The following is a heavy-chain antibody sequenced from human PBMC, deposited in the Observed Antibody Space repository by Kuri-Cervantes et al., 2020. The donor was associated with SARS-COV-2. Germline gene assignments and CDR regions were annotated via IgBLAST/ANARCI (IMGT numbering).Heavy chain of an antibody. V-gene: IGHV1-3*01. Sequence: ASVKVSCKASGYTFTDYAIHWVRQAPGQRLEWMGWINAGNGNTRYSQKFRGRVTITRDTSASTAYMDLSRQRSEDTALYYCARDLPYCSRASCSRFDYWGQGTLVTVSS. CDR1: GYTFTDYA. CDR2: INAGNGNT. J-gene: IGHJ4*02. CDR3: ARDLPYCSRASCSRFDY. D-gene: IGHD2-2*01.